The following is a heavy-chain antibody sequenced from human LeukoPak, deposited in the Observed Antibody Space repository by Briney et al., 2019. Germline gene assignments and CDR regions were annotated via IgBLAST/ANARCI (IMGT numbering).Heavy chain of an antibody. J-gene: IGHJ4*02. Sequence: PGGSLRLSCAASGFTFSSYSMNWVRQAPGKGLEWVSSISSSSSYIYYADSVEGRFTISRDNAKNSLYLQMNSLRAEDTAVYYCARTPSVAVAADFDYWGQGTLVTVSS. CDR2: ISSSSSYI. CDR1: GFTFSSYS. V-gene: IGHV3-21*01. CDR3: ARTPSVAVAADFDY. D-gene: IGHD6-19*01.